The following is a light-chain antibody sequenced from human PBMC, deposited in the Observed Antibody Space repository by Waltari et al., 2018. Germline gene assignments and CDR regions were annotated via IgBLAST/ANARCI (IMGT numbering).Light chain of an antibody. Sequence: EIVLTQSPGTLSLSPGERASLSCRARQTVTSRYLAWYQQKPGQAPRLLIYGASSRASGTPDRFIGSGSGTDFTLTISRLDPEDFAVYYCQHYGRSPPMYTFGQGTKLEI. CDR2: GAS. CDR1: QTVTSRY. CDR3: QHYGRSPPMYT. J-gene: IGKJ2*01. V-gene: IGKV3-20*01.